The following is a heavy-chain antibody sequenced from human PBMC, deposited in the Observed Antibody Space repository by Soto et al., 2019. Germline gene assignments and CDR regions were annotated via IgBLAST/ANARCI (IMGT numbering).Heavy chain of an antibody. D-gene: IGHD3-16*02. Sequence: SETLSLTCTVSGGSISRYYWTWIRQAPGKGLECIGYIHYSGSTTYNPSLKSRVTMSVDTSKNQFSLTLTSVTAADTAVYYCARDGGQGRGVIGHYWCRGIRVTVSS. CDR2: IHYSGST. CDR3: ARDGGQGRGVIGHY. CDR1: GGSISRYY. V-gene: IGHV4-59*01. J-gene: IGHJ4*02.